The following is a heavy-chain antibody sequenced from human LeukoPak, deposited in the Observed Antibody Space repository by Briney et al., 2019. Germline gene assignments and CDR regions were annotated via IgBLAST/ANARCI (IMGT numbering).Heavy chain of an antibody. J-gene: IGHJ6*02. CDR1: GGTFSSYA. CDR2: MIPIFGTA. V-gene: IGHV1-69*13. CDR3: ATVGYCTNGVCYQDYYYYGMDV. D-gene: IGHD2-8*01. Sequence: ASVKVSCKASGGTFSSYAISWVRQAPGQGLEWMGGMIPIFGTANYAQKFQGRVTITADESTSTAYMELSGLRSEDTAVYYCATVGYCTNGVCYQDYYYYGMDVWGQGTTVTVSS.